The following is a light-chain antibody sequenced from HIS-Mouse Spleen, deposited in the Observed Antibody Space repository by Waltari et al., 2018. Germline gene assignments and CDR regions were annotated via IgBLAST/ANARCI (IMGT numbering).Light chain of an antibody. CDR2: YKSDSDK. J-gene: IGLJ3*02. CDR1: SGINVGTYR. CDR3: MIWHSSAWV. Sequence: QAVLTQPSSLSASPGASASPTCTLRSGINVGTYRLSWYQQKPGSPPQYLLRYKSDSDKQQGSGVPSRFSGSKDASANAGILLISGLQSEDEADYYCMIWHSSAWVFGGGTKLTVL. V-gene: IGLV5-45*02.